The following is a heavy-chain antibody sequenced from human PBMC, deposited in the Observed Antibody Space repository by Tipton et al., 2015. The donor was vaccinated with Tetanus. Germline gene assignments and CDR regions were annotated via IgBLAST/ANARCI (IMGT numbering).Heavy chain of an antibody. V-gene: IGHV3-23*01. CDR1: GFPFSSFA. D-gene: IGHD4-17*01. Sequence: SLRLSGAASGFPFSSFAMSWVRQAPGKGLEWVSAISGPGTMTYFADSVKGRFTISRDNSRNTLYLQMSSLRVEDTAVYYCTRTISNDYVAAWGQGTLVTVSS. CDR2: ISGPGTMT. CDR3: TRTISNDYVAA. J-gene: IGHJ4*02.